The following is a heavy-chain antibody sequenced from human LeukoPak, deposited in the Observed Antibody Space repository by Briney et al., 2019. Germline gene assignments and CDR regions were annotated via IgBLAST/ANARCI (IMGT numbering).Heavy chain of an antibody. V-gene: IGHV3-30*02. Sequence: PGGSLRLSCAASGFTFSSNGMHWVRQAPGKGLEWVAFIQNDGNNKKYADSVKGRFTISTDNSKNALYLQMNSLRPEDTAVYYCARDWGTSSLYRVKWGQGTLVTVSS. D-gene: IGHD6-6*01. CDR3: ARDWGTSSLYRVK. J-gene: IGHJ4*02. CDR1: GFTFSSNG. CDR2: IQNDGNNK.